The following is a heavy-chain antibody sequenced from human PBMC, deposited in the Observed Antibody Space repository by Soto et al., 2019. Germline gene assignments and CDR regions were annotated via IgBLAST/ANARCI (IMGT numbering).Heavy chain of an antibody. D-gene: IGHD4-4*01. CDR1: GFTFSNFA. CDR3: AQGYSFGFEF. V-gene: IGHV3-23*01. CDR2: TSGSGVST. Sequence: GGSLRLSCAASGFTFSNFAMSWVRQAPGKGLEWVSATSGSGVSTFYADSVKGRFTISRDNSKNTVSLQMSSLRAEDTAIYSCAQGYSFGFEFWGQGILVTVSS. J-gene: IGHJ4*02.